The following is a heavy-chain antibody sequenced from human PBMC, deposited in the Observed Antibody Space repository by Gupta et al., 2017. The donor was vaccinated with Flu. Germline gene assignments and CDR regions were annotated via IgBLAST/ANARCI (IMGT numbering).Heavy chain of an antibody. D-gene: IGHD3-22*01. CDR2: IYWNDDK. Sequence: QITLKESGPTLVKPTQTLTLTCTFSGFSLSTSGVGVGCIRQTPGKALEWLALIYWNDDKRYSPSLKSRLTITKDTSKNQVVLTMTNIDPVDTATYYCAHSSGYYRVDYWGQGTLVTVSS. CDR3: AHSSGYYRVDY. J-gene: IGHJ4*02. V-gene: IGHV2-5*01. CDR1: GFSLSTSGVG.